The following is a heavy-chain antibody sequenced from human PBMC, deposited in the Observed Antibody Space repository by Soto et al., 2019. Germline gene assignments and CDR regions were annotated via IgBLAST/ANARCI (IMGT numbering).Heavy chain of an antibody. Sequence: ASVKVSCKASGYTFTSYAMHWVRQAPGQRLEWMGWINAGNGNTKYSQKFQGRVTITRDTSASTAYMELSSLRSEDTAVYYCAREGHKQWLVRRFWFDPWGQGTLVTVSS. D-gene: IGHD6-19*01. CDR2: INAGNGNT. CDR3: AREGHKQWLVRRFWFDP. CDR1: GYTFTSYA. J-gene: IGHJ5*02. V-gene: IGHV1-3*01.